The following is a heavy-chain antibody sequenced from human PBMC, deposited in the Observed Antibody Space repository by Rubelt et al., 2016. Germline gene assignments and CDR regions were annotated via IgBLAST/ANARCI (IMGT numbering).Heavy chain of an antibody. V-gene: IGHV3-30*01. Sequence: YYADSVKGRFTISRDDSKNMLYLQVNSLRADDTAVYYCARAPWYCTNGVCYTGPLEYYYYGMDVWGQGTTVTVSS. D-gene: IGHD2-8*01. J-gene: IGHJ6*02. CDR3: ARAPWYCTNGVCYTGPLEYYYYGMDV.